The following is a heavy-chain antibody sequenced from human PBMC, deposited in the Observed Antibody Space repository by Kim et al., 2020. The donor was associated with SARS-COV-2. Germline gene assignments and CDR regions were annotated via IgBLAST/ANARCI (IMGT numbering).Heavy chain of an antibody. D-gene: IGHD3-22*01. Sequence: ASVKVSCKASGYTFTGYYMHWVRQAPGQGLEWMGRINPNSGGTNYAQKFQGRVTMTRDTSISTAYMELSRLRSDDTAVYYCARDLFPYYYDSSGVDYWGQGTLVTVSS. CDR2: INPNSGGT. J-gene: IGHJ4*02. V-gene: IGHV1-2*06. CDR1: GYTFTGYY. CDR3: ARDLFPYYYDSSGVDY.